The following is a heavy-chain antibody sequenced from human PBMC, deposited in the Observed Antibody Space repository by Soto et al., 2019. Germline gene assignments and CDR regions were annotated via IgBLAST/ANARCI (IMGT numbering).Heavy chain of an antibody. CDR3: AKENWAFDI. J-gene: IGHJ3*02. CDR1: GFTFSSYW. CDR2: IKQNGSDT. Sequence: GSLRLSCAASGFTFSSYWMSWVRQAPGKGLEWVANIKQNGSDTYYVDSVKGRFTISRDISKNTLYLQMTSLRAEDTAVYYCAKENWAFDICGQGSMVTVSS. V-gene: IGHV3-7*03.